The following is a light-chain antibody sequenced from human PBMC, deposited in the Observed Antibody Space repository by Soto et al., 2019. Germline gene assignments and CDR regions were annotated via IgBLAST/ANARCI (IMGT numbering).Light chain of an antibody. Sequence: EIVLTQSPGTLSLSPGERATLSCRATQSVSNNYLAWYQRRPGQAPRLLIYGASSRATGIPDRFSGSGSGTDFTLTISRLEPEDFAVYYCQQYATSPSTFGQRTKVDIK. CDR3: QQYATSPST. CDR1: QSVSNNY. V-gene: IGKV3-20*01. J-gene: IGKJ1*01. CDR2: GAS.